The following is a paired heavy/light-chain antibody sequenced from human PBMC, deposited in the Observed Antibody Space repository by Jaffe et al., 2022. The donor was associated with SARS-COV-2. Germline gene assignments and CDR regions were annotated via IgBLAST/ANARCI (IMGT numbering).Heavy chain of an antibody. V-gene: IGHV2-5*02. CDR2: IYWDDDK. J-gene: IGHJ6*03. Sequence: QITLKESGPTLVKPTQTLTLTCTFSGFSLSSSRVGLGWIRQPPGKALEWLALIYWDDDKRYSPSLKSRLTITKDTSKNQVVLTMTNLDPVDTATYFCAHIPVTGPLKTYYYYMDVWGNGTTVTVSS. D-gene: IGHD6-19*01. CDR3: AHIPVTGPLKTYYYYMDV. CDR1: GFSLSSSRVG.
Light chain of an antibody. Sequence: QSVLTQPPSASGTPGQRVTISCSGSNSNIGSNTVNWYQQLPGTAPKLLIYSNNHRPSGVPDRFSGSKSGTSASLAISGLQSEDETDYYCAAWDNSLNGPMFGGGTKLTVL. V-gene: IGLV1-44*01. CDR2: SNN. CDR1: NSNIGSNT. J-gene: IGLJ3*02. CDR3: AAWDNSLNGPM.